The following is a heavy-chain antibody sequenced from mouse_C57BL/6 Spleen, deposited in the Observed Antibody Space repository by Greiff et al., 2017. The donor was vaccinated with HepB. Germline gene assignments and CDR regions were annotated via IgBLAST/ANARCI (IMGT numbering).Heavy chain of an antibody. Sequence: QVQLQQPGAELVMPGASVKLSCKASGYTFTSYWMHWVKQRPGQGLEWIGEIDPSDSYTNYNQKFKGKSTLTVDKSSSTAYMQLSSLTSEDSAVYYCARPHYGSSWGYFDVWGTGTTVTVSS. V-gene: IGHV1-69*01. CDR3: ARPHYGSSWGYFDV. CDR2: IDPSDSYT. J-gene: IGHJ1*03. D-gene: IGHD1-1*01. CDR1: GYTFTSYW.